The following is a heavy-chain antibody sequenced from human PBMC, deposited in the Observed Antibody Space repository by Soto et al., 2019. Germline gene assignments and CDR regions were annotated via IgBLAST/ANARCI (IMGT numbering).Heavy chain of an antibody. CDR3: ARGEATGYSSGWSIYYYYGMDV. J-gene: IGHJ6*02. CDR2: IIPIFGTA. CDR1: GGTFSSYA. D-gene: IGHD6-13*01. Sequence: ASVKVSCKASGGTFSSYAISWVRQAPGQGLEWMGGIIPIFGTANYAQKFQGRVTITADESTSTAYMELSSLRSEDTAVYYCARGEATGYSSGWSIYYYYGMDVWGQGTTVTVSS. V-gene: IGHV1-69*13.